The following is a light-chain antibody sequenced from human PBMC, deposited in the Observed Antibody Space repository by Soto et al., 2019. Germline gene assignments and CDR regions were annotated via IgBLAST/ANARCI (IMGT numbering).Light chain of an antibody. J-gene: IGLJ1*01. Sequence: QPPSASGTPGQRVTVSCSGSSSNIASNTVNWYQQLPGTAPKLLIYSNDQRPSGVPDRFSASKSGTSASLAISGLQSEDEADYYCASWDDSLNGHVFGTGTKVTVL. CDR3: ASWDDSLNGHV. V-gene: IGLV1-44*01. CDR2: SND. CDR1: SSNIASNT.